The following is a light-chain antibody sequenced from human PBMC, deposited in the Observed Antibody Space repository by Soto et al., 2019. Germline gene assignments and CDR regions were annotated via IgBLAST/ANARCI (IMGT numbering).Light chain of an antibody. CDR1: QSISVW. CDR2: KAS. Sequence: DIQMTQSPSTLSASVGDRVTITCRASQSISVWLAWYQQKAGKAPNLLIYKASRLESGVPSRFSGSGSETEFTRTSSGLQPGDSATYYCQQYNSYAPTFGQGTKVEVK. V-gene: IGKV1-5*03. CDR3: QQYNSYAPT. J-gene: IGKJ1*01.